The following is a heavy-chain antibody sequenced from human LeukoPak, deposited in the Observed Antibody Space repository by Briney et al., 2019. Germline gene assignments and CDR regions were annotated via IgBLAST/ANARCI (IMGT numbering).Heavy chain of an antibody. CDR2: INPNSGGT. CDR3: AGDLDYGGKVGGDY. V-gene: IGHV1-2*02. J-gene: IGHJ4*02. Sequence: ASVKVSCKASGYTFTGYYMHWVRQAPGQGLEWMGWINPNSGGTNYAQKFQGRVTMTRDTSISTAYMELSRLRSDDTAVYYCAGDLDYGGKVGGDYWGQGTLVTVSS. CDR1: GYTFTGYY. D-gene: IGHD4-23*01.